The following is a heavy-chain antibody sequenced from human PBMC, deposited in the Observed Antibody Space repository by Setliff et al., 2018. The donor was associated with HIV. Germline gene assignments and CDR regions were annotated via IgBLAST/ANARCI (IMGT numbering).Heavy chain of an antibody. CDR3: ARDHMSGKARPYYFDY. CDR2: INPSGGST. CDR1: GYTFITYY. V-gene: IGHV1-46*01. D-gene: IGHD6-13*01. J-gene: IGHJ4*02. Sequence: ASVKVSCKASGYTFITYYMHWVRQAPGQGLEWMGIINPSGGSTNYAQKFQGRVTMTRDTSTSTVYMELSSLRSEDTAVYYCARDHMSGKARPYYFDYWGQGTLVTVSS.